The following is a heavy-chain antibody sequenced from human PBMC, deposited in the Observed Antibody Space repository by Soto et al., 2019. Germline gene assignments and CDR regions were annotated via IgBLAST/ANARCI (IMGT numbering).Heavy chain of an antibody. J-gene: IGHJ4*02. V-gene: IGHV3-23*01. D-gene: IGHD3-10*01. Sequence: EVQLLESGGGLVQPGGSLRLSCSASGFTFSSYDMNWVRQAPGKRLEWVSVISGSGDDTYYRGYTDSVKGRFTISRDNSKNTLHLQMNSLRVEDTAVYYCAKGGWLDDWGQGTLVIVSS. CDR1: GFTFSSYD. CDR3: AKGGWLDD. CDR2: ISGSGDDT.